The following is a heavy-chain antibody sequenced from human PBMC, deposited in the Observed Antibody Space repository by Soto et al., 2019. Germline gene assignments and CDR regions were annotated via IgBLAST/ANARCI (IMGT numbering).Heavy chain of an antibody. Sequence: GGSLRLSCAASGFTFSSYSMNWVRQAPGKGLEWVSSISSSSSYIYYADSVKGRFTISRDNAKNSLYLQMNSLRAEDTAVYYCARDRGIVVVVAATPKYYYMDVWGKGTTVTVSS. CDR3: ARDRGIVVVVAATPKYYYMDV. V-gene: IGHV3-21*01. CDR2: ISSSSSYI. D-gene: IGHD2-15*01. J-gene: IGHJ6*03. CDR1: GFTFSSYS.